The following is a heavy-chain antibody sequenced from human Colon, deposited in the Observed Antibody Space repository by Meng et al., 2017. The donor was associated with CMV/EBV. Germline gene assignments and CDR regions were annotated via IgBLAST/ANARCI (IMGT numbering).Heavy chain of an antibody. CDR2: IHPSGST. J-gene: IGHJ4*02. D-gene: IGHD5-18*01. CDR1: DGSSSGYY. Sequence: QLQLQESGSGLVKPSQALSLTCDVYDGSSSGYYFSWVRQPPGKGLEWIGEIHPSGSTSYNASLNSRVTLSLDTSKDQFSLKLNSVTAADTAVYFCARGDDTAKTGRSWGQGILVTVSS. CDR3: ARGDDTAKTGRS. V-gene: IGHV4-34*02.